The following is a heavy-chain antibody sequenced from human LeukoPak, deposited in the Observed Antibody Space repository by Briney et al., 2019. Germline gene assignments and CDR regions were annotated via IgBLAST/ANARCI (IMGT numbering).Heavy chain of an antibody. CDR1: GFTVSSNY. CDR2: IYSGGST. J-gene: IGHJ4*02. Sequence: GGSLRLSCAASGFTVSSNYMSWVRQAPGKGLEWVSDIYSGGSTYYADSVKGRFTISRDNSKNTLYLQMNSLRAEDTAVYYCARVVGSRAFDYWGQGTLVTVSS. CDR3: ARVVGSRAFDY. D-gene: IGHD5-24*01. V-gene: IGHV3-53*01.